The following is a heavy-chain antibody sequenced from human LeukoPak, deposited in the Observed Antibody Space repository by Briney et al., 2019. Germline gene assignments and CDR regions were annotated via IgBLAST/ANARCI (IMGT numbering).Heavy chain of an antibody. CDR3: AVRGDYGDYWGAFDI. CDR2: IYTSGST. V-gene: IGHV4-4*07. CDR1: GGSISSYY. Sequence: SETLSLTCTVSGGSISSYYWSWIRQPAGRGLEWIGRIYTSGSTNYNPSLKSRVTMSVDTSKNQFSLKLSSVTAADTAVYYCAVRGDYGDYWGAFDIWGQGTMVTVSS. D-gene: IGHD4-17*01. J-gene: IGHJ3*02.